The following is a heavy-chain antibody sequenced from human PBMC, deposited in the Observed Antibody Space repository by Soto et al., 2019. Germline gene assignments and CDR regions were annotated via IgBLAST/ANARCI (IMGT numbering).Heavy chain of an antibody. V-gene: IGHV1-2*02. CDR3: SRDASNGGYFDY. J-gene: IGHJ4*02. D-gene: IGHD6-19*01. CDR1: GYTFTDYF. Sequence: QVQLVQSGAEVKRPGASVKVSCKTSGYTFTDYFIQWVRQAPGQGLEWMGWINSKNGATKYAQKFQGRVIMTRDTSTNTAYMELTRLTSDDRAVYYCSRDASNGGYFDYWGQGALVSVSS. CDR2: INSKNGAT.